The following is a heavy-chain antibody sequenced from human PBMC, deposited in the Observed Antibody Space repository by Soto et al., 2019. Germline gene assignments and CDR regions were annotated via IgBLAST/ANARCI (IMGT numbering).Heavy chain of an antibody. V-gene: IGHV4-4*02. D-gene: IGHD3-10*02. CDR2: IYHSGST. CDR3: ASVRGGYYYAMDV. J-gene: IGHJ6*02. Sequence: QVQLQESGPGLVKPSGTLSLTCAVSGGSISSSNWWRWVRQPPGKGLEWIGEIYHSGSTNYNPSLKSRVTISVDKSKHQFSLKLSSVTAADTAVYYCASVRGGYYYAMDVWGQGTTVTVSS. CDR1: GGSISSSNW.